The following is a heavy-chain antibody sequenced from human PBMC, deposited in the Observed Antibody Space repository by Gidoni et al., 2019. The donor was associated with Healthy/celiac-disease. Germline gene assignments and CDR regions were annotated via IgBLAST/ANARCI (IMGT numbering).Heavy chain of an antibody. D-gene: IGHD2-2*01. CDR1: GGSISRYY. J-gene: IGHJ5*02. Sequence: QVQLRDSVPGLVKPSEALSLTCTVPGGSISRYYWSWLRQPAGKGLEWIGRIYTSGGTRYNPYLKSGVTMSADTSKKQFSLKLRSVTAADTAVYYCARGVVVVPDQLNWFDPWGQGTLVTVSS. CDR2: IYTSGGT. CDR3: ARGVVVVPDQLNWFDP. V-gene: IGHV4-4*07.